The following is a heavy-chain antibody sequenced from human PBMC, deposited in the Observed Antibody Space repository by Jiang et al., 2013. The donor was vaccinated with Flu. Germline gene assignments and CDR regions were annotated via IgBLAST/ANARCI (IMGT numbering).Heavy chain of an antibody. J-gene: IGHJ4*02. CDR1: GYSISSGYY. D-gene: IGHD3-3*01. CDR2: IYHSGST. Sequence: ETLSLTCAVSGYSISSGYYWGWIRQPPGKGLEWIGSIYHSGSTYYNPSLKSRVTISVDTSKNQFSLKLSSVTAADTAVYYCARDSAFWSGYLRGFDYWGQGTLVTVSS. CDR3: ARDSAFWSGYLRGFDY. V-gene: IGHV4-38-2*02.